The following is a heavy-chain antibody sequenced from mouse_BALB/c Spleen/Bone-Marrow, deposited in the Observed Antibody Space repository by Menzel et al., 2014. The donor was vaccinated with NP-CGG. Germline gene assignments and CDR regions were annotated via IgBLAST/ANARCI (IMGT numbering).Heavy chain of an antibody. CDR3: ERGRDYDVFSY. V-gene: IGHV1-52*01. CDR1: GYTFTSYW. CDR2: IDPYDSET. Sequence: QVQLQQPGAELVRPGASVKLSCKASGYTFTSYWMNWVKQRPEQGLEWIGRIDPYDSETHYNQKFKDKAILTVDKSSSTAYMQLSSLTSEDSAGNCCERGRDYDVFSYWGQGTLVTVSA. D-gene: IGHD2-4*01. J-gene: IGHJ3*01.